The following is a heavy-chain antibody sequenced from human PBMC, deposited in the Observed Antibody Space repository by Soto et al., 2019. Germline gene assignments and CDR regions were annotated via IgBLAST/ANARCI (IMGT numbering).Heavy chain of an antibody. Sequence: QVQLQESGPRQMQPSGTLSLTCAVSGGSISSGNWWSWVRQPPGQELEWIGEIYQSGRTNYNPSLKNRVTISIDKSNDQFSLRLTSVTAADTAVYFCARNLGGKLYGMDVWGQGTTVTVSS. CDR3: ARNLGGKLYGMDV. CDR2: IYQSGRT. J-gene: IGHJ6*02. D-gene: IGHD3-10*01. V-gene: IGHV4-4*02. CDR1: GGSISSGNW.